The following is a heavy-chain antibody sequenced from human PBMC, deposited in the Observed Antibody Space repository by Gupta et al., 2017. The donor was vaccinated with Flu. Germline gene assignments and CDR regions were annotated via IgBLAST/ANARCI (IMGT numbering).Heavy chain of an antibody. J-gene: IGHJ4*02. CDR1: GGSINGYY. Sequence: QVQLQESGPGLVKPSETLSLTCTVSGGSINGYYCGWIRQPPGKGLEWIGYIYYSGRTKYNPSLKSRVAMSVDTSQNHFSLKMNSVTAADTAVYYCARDDSGGYSLEYWGQGTLVTVSS. V-gene: IGHV4-59*01. CDR2: IYYSGRT. D-gene: IGHD3-22*01. CDR3: ARDDSGGYSLEY.